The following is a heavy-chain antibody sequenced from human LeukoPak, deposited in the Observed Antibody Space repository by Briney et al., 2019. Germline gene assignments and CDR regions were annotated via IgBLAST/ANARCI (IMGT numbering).Heavy chain of an antibody. CDR1: GYTFTDYY. J-gene: IGHJ4*02. D-gene: IGHD5-12*01. CDR2: INPSGGST. CDR3: ARDLYSGYVIHPYYFDY. V-gene: IGHV1-46*01. Sequence: GASVKVSCKASGYTFTDYYMHWVRQAPGQGLEWMGLINPSGGSTTFAQKFQGRVTMTSDTSTSTVYMELNSLRSEDTAVYYCARDLYSGYVIHPYYFDYWGQGTLVTVSS.